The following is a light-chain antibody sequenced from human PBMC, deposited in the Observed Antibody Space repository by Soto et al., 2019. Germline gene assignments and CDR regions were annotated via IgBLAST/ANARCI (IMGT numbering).Light chain of an antibody. CDR1: QSLSNTY. Sequence: EIVMTQSPVTLSLSPGDRATLSCRASQSLSNTYISWYQQKPGQAPRLLIYGASARATGIPARFSGSGSGTAFTLTISSLQPEDFALYYCHQDFDLPLTFGGGTKVEIK. J-gene: IGKJ4*01. CDR3: HQDFDLPLT. CDR2: GAS. V-gene: IGKV3D-7*01.